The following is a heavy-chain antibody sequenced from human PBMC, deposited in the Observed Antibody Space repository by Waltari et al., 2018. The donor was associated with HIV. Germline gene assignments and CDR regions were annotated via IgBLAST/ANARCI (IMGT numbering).Heavy chain of an antibody. Sequence: QVQLVQSGAEVKKPGASVKVSCKVSVYTLTELSMHWVRQAPGTGLEWMGGFDPEDGETIYAQKFQGRVTMTEDTSTDTAYMELSSLRSEDTAVYYCATAMVRGVNVFYYYGMDVWGQGTTVTVSS. V-gene: IGHV1-24*01. J-gene: IGHJ6*02. CDR3: ATAMVRGVNVFYYYGMDV. D-gene: IGHD3-10*01. CDR2: FDPEDGET. CDR1: VYTLTELS.